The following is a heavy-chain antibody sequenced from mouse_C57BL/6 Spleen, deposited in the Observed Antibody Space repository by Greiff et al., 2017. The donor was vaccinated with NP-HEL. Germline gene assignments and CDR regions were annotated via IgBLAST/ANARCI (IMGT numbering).Heavy chain of an antibody. D-gene: IGHD1-1*01. CDR2: ISYDGSN. CDR3: ARESSYPDD. CDR1: GYSITSGYY. J-gene: IGHJ2*01. V-gene: IGHV3-6*01. Sequence: EVKLMESGPGLVKPSQSLSLTCSVTGYSITSGYYWNWIRQFPGNKLEWMGYISYDGSNNYNPSLKTRISITRDTSKNQFSLKLNSVTTEDTATYYCARESSYPDDWGQGTTRTVSA.